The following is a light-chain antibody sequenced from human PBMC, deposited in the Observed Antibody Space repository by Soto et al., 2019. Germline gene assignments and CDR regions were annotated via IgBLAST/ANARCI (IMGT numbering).Light chain of an antibody. CDR3: SSYTSSSSYV. V-gene: IGLV2-14*01. CDR1: SSDVGGYNC. J-gene: IGLJ1*01. CDR2: DVT. Sequence: QSVLTQPASVSGSPGQSITLLCTGTSSDVGGYNCVSWYQQHPGKAPKLMIHDVTNRPSGVSNRFSGSKSGNTASLTISGLQAEDEADYYCSSYTSSSSYVFGTGTKVTV.